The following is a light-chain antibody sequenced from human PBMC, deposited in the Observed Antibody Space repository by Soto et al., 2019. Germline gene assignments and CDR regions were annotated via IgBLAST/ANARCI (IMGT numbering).Light chain of an antibody. J-gene: IGKJ1*01. CDR1: QTVSGNY. Sequence: IVLTHSPGTLSLSPGERATLSCSASQTVSGNYLAWYQQKPGQAPRLLIYDASSRAAGIPDRFSGSGSGTDFTLTISRLEPGDFAVYYCQQYGSSPRSFGQGTKV. V-gene: IGKV3-20*01. CDR3: QQYGSSPRS. CDR2: DAS.